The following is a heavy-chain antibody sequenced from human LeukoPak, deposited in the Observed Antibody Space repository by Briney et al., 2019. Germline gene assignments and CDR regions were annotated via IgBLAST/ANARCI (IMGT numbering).Heavy chain of an antibody. CDR2: IKQDGSEK. Sequence: GGSLRLSCAASGFTFSSYWMSWVRQAPGKGLEWVANIKQDGSEKYYVDSVKGRFTISRDNAKNSLYLQMNSLRAEDTAVYYCARDGASRYSYGLYYFDYWGQGTLVTVSS. CDR3: ARDGASRYSYGLYYFDY. D-gene: IGHD5-18*01. J-gene: IGHJ4*02. V-gene: IGHV3-7*03. CDR1: GFTFSSYW.